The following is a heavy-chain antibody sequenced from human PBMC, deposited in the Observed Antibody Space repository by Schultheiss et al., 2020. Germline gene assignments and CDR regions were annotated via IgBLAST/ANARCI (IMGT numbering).Heavy chain of an antibody. CDR3: ARADGSGSYGALHHYYFDY. D-gene: IGHD3-10*01. V-gene: IGHV3-48*01. J-gene: IGHJ4*02. Sequence: GGSLRLSCAASGFTFSSYAMSWVRQAPGKGLEWVSYISSSGSTIYYADSVKGRFTISRDNSKNTLYLQMNSLRAGDTAVYYCARADGSGSYGALHHYYFDYWGQGTLVTVSS. CDR2: ISSSGSTI. CDR1: GFTFSSYA.